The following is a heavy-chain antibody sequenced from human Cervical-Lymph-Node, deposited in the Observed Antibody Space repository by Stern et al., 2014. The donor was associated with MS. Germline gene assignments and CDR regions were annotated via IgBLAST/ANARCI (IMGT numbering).Heavy chain of an antibody. J-gene: IGHJ4*02. CDR1: GFTFSSYS. CDR2: ISSSSSYI. Sequence: EVPLVESGGGLVKPGGSLRLSCAASGFTFSSYSMNWVRQAPGTGLEWVSSISSSSSYIYYADSVKGRFTISRDNAKNSLYLQMNSLRAEDTAVYYCAREGARIGPTDYWGQGTLVTVSS. V-gene: IGHV3-21*01. D-gene: IGHD2-21*01. CDR3: AREGARIGPTDY.